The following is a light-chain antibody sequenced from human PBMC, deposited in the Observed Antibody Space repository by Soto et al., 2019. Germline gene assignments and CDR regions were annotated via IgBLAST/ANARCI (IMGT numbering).Light chain of an antibody. CDR2: AAS. V-gene: IGKV1-27*01. Sequence: DIQMTQSPSSLSASVGDRVTITCRASQGINTFLAWYQQKPGKVPKLLIYAASTLLSGVPSRFSGSGSRTDFTLTIGSLQPEDVATYYCQKYNSALWTFGQGTKVEIK. CDR1: QGINTF. CDR3: QKYNSALWT. J-gene: IGKJ1*01.